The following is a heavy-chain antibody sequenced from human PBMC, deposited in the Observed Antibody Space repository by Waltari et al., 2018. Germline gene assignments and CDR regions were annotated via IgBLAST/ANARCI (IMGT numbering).Heavy chain of an antibody. CDR3: ARYDLGPYYYYGMDV. D-gene: IGHD7-27*01. J-gene: IGHJ6*02. CDR1: GFPFSTYW. V-gene: IGHV3-7*01. Sequence: EVQLVESGGGLVQPGGSLRLSCAASGFPFSTYWMSWVRQAPGKGWEWVANINQDGSNKYYWDSVKGRFTISRDNAKNSLYLQMNSLRPEDTAVYYCARYDLGPYYYYGMDVWGQGTTVTASS. CDR2: INQDGSNK.